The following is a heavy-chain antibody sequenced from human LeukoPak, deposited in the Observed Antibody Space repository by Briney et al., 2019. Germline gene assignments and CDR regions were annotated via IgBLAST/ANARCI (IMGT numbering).Heavy chain of an antibody. Sequence: PGGPLSLSCAASGFHISSFAMLWARQATGKGLEWGAVISHDGSSKCYADSVKGRFTITRDDSKNTLYLQMNSLRAEDAAVYYCARPIAAAGPNYYYYYMDVWGKGTTVTVSS. CDR1: GFHISSFA. V-gene: IGHV3-30*04. D-gene: IGHD6-13*01. J-gene: IGHJ6*03. CDR2: ISHDGSSK. CDR3: ARPIAAAGPNYYYYYMDV.